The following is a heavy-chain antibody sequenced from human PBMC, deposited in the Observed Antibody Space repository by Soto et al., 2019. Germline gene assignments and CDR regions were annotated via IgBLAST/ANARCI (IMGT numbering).Heavy chain of an antibody. D-gene: IGHD6-19*01. CDR2: IYYSGST. CDR3: ARQGWYKSLDY. CDR1: GGSISSYY. Sequence: PSETLSLTCTVSGGSISSYYWSWIRQPPGKGLEWIGYIYYSGSTNYNPSLKSRVTISVDTSKNQFSLKLSSVTAADTAVYYCARQGWYKSLDYWGQGTLVTVSS. V-gene: IGHV4-59*08. J-gene: IGHJ4*02.